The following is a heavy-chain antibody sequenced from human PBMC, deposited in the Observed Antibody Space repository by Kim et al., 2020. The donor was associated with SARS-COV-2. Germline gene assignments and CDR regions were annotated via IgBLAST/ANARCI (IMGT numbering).Heavy chain of an antibody. CDR1: GGTYSSYA. CDR3: AVGSARPDPEGRPY. CDR2: IIPIFGTA. J-gene: IGHJ4*02. Sequence: SVKVSCKASGGTYSSYAISWVRQAPGQGLEWMGGIIPIFGTANYAQKFQGRVTITADESTSTAYMELSSLRSEDTAVYYCAVGSARPDPEGRPYWGQGTLVTVSS. D-gene: IGHD6-6*01. V-gene: IGHV1-69*13.